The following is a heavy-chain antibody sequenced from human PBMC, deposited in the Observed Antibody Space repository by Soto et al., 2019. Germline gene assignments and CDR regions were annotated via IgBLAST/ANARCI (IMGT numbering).Heavy chain of an antibody. Sequence: GASVKVSCKASGYTFTSYGISWVRQAPGQGLEWMGGIIPIFGTANYAQKFQGRVTITADESTSTAYMELSSLRSEDTAVYYCARDPFPAAGHDYWGQGTLVTVSS. CDR1: GYTFTSYG. D-gene: IGHD6-13*01. CDR3: ARDPFPAAGHDY. J-gene: IGHJ4*02. V-gene: IGHV1-69*13. CDR2: IIPIFGTA.